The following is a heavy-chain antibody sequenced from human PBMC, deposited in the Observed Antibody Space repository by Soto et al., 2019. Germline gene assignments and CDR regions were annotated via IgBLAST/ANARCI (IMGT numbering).Heavy chain of an antibody. V-gene: IGHV1-8*01. CDR3: ARERSAAGTGWFDP. D-gene: IGHD6-13*01. CDR2: MNPNSGNT. J-gene: IGHJ5*02. Sequence: QVQLVQSGAEVKKPGASVKVSCKASGYTFTSYDINWVRQATGQGLEWMGWMNPNSGNTAYAQKFQGGVTMTRNTSISTAYMELSSLRSEDTAVYYCARERSAAGTGWFDPWGQGTLVTVSS. CDR1: GYTFTSYD.